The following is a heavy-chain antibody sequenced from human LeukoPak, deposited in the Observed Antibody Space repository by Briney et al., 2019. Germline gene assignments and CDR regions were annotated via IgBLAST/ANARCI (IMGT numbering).Heavy chain of an antibody. D-gene: IGHD3-16*01. J-gene: IGHJ4*02. CDR1: GYIFTGYY. Sequence: ASVKVSCKASGYIFTGYYMHWARQAPGQGLEWMGWINPNSGDTNYAQKFQGRVTMTRDTSVSTAYMELSRLRSDDTAVYYCARVRYRLAETYIDYWGQGTLVTVSS. CDR3: ARVRYRLAETYIDY. V-gene: IGHV1-2*02. CDR2: INPNSGDT.